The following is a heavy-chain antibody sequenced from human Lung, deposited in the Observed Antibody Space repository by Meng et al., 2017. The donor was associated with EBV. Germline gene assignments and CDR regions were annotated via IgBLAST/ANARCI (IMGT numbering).Heavy chain of an antibody. J-gene: IGHJ5*02. V-gene: IGHV4-30-4*08. CDR3: AREYSSSSGLPGP. D-gene: IGHD6-6*01. CDR2: IYDSGST. Sequence: VRLQESGPGLVKPSQTLSLPCTVSGGSIRVGDYYWSWIRQPPGKGLEWIGYIYDSGSTSYNPSLMSRVTISVDTSRNQFSLKLTSVTAADTAVYYCAREYSSSSGLPGPWGQGTLVTVSS. CDR1: GGSIRVGDYY.